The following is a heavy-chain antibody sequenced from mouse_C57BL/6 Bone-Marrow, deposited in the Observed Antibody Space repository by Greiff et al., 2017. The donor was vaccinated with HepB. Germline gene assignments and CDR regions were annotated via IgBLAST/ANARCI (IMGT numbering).Heavy chain of an antibody. CDR3: ARPAQATLLGY. J-gene: IGHJ2*01. D-gene: IGHD3-2*02. CDR1: GYTFTSYW. CDR2: IDPSDSYT. V-gene: IGHV1-50*01. Sequence: VQLQQPGAELVKPGASVKLSCKASGYTFTSYWMQWVKQRPGQGLEWIGEIDPSDSYTNYNQKFKGKATLTVDTSSSTAYMQLSSLTSEDSAVYYCARPAQATLLGYWGQGTTLTVSS.